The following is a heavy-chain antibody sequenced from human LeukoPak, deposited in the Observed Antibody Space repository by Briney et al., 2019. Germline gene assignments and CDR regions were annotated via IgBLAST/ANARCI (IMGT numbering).Heavy chain of an antibody. CDR2: IQREGSEK. Sequence: GGSLRLSCAASGFTLSNYWMSWVRQAPGKGLEWVANIQREGSEKYYVDSVKGRFTISRDNAKKSLYLQMNSLRVEDTAVYYCARDGYDSIWGQGTLVTVSS. J-gene: IGHJ4*02. CDR3: ARDGYDSI. V-gene: IGHV3-7*01. D-gene: IGHD3-22*01. CDR1: GFTLSNYW.